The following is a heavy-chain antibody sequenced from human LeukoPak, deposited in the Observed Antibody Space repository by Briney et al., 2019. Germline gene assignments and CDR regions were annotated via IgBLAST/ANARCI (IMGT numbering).Heavy chain of an antibody. D-gene: IGHD3-22*01. V-gene: IGHV4-59*01. Sequence: GSLRLSCAASGFTFSSYSMNWVRQPPGKGLEWIGYIYYSGSTNYNPSLKSRVTISLDTSKNQFSLKLSSVTAADTAMYYCARMLYDSSGYNWFDPWGQGTLVTVSS. CDR3: ARMLYDSSGYNWFDP. CDR1: GFTFSSYS. CDR2: IYYSGST. J-gene: IGHJ5*02.